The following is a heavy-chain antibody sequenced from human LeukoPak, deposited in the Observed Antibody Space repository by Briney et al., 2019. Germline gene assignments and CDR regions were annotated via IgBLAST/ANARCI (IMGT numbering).Heavy chain of an antibody. CDR2: INHSGNT. CDR3: ARSQGYSSGSDY. Sequence: SETLSLTCAVYGGSFSGYYWSWIRQPPGKGLEWIGEINHSGNTHYNPSLKSRVTISVDTSKNQFSLKLSSVTAADTAVYYCARSQGYSSGSDYWGQGTLVTVSS. CDR1: GGSFSGYY. J-gene: IGHJ4*02. V-gene: IGHV4-34*01. D-gene: IGHD6-19*01.